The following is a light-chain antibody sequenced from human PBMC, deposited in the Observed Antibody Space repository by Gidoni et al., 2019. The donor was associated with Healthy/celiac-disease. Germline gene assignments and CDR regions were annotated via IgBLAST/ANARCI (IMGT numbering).Light chain of an antibody. CDR2: GAS. V-gene: IGKV3-15*01. Sequence: EIVITQSPATLSVSPGERATLSCRASQSVSSNLAWYQQKPGQAPRLLIYGASTRATGIPARFSGSGSGTEFTLTISSLQSEEFAVYYCQQYNNWPFTFGPGTKVDIK. J-gene: IGKJ3*01. CDR1: QSVSSN. CDR3: QQYNNWPFT.